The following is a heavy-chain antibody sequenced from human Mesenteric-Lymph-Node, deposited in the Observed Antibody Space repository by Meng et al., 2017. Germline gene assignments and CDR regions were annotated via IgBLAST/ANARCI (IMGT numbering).Heavy chain of an antibody. CDR2: VYFTGSS. CDR3: AKRQRDGYNSCIDY. J-gene: IGHJ4*02. Sequence: SETLSLTCTISGGSISSSSFYWGWFRQPPGKGLDWIGSVYFTGSSYYNPSLKSRVTISVDTSKNTLYLQMNSLRAEDTAVYYCAKRQRDGYNSCIDYWGQGTLVTVSS. CDR1: GGSISSSSFY. D-gene: IGHD5-24*01. V-gene: IGHV4-39*07.